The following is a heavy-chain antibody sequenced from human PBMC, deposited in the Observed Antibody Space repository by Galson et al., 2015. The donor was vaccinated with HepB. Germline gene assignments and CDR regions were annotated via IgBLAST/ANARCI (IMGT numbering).Heavy chain of an antibody. CDR1: GFTFSSYA. Sequence: SLRLSCAASGFTFSSYAMHWVRQAPGKGLEWVAVISYDGSNKYYADSVKGRFTISRDNSKNTLYLQMNSLRAEDTAVYYCARGRPEYYYDSSGSEVDALDIWGQGTMVTVSS. J-gene: IGHJ3*02. V-gene: IGHV3-30*04. CDR3: ARGRPEYYYDSSGSEVDALDI. CDR2: ISYDGSNK. D-gene: IGHD3-22*01.